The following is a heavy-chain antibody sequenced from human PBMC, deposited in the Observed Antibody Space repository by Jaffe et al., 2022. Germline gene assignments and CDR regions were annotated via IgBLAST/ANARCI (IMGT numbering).Heavy chain of an antibody. J-gene: IGHJ4*02. CDR1: GYTFTSYA. V-gene: IGHV1-3*01. Sequence: QVQLVQSGAEVKKPGASVKVSCKASGYTFTSYAMHWVRQAPGQRLEWMGWINAGNGNTKYSQKFQGRVTITRDTSASTAYMELSSLRSEDTAVYYCARKRFLTTGPGFLDYWGQGTLVTVSS. D-gene: IGHD4-4*01. CDR2: INAGNGNT. CDR3: ARKRFLTTGPGFLDY.